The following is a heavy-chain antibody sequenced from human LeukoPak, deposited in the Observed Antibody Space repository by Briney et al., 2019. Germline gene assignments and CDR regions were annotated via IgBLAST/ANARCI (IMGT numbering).Heavy chain of an antibody. D-gene: IGHD5-18*01. CDR1: GFTFSSYA. Sequence: GGSLRLSCAASGFTFSSYAMSWVRQAPGKGLEWVSAISGSGGSTYYADSVKGRFTISRDNSKNTLYLQMNSLRAEDTAVYYCAKDRIQLWLPTPYYFDYWGQGTLVTVSS. CDR2: ISGSGGST. V-gene: IGHV3-23*01. J-gene: IGHJ4*02. CDR3: AKDRIQLWLPTPYYFDY.